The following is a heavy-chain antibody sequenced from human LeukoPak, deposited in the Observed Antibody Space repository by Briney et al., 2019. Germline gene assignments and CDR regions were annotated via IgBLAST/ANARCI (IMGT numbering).Heavy chain of an antibody. D-gene: IGHD5-18*01. CDR1: GGSISSYY. Sequence: PSETLSLTCTVSGGSISSYYRSWIRQPPGKGLEWIGYIYYSGSIKYNPSLKSRVTMSVDTSKNQFSLKLSSVTAADTAVYYCARGSWIQSSPAIYYFDYWGQGTLVTVSS. J-gene: IGHJ4*02. V-gene: IGHV4-59*01. CDR3: ARGSWIQSSPAIYYFDY. CDR2: IYYSGSI.